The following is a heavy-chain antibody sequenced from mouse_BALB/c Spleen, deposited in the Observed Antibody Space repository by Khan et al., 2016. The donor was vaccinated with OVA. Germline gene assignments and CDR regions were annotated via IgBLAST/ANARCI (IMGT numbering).Heavy chain of an antibody. CDR3: VRDGITWFAH. D-gene: IGHD2-4*01. CDR2: ISTYYENV. Sequence: VQLQESGPELVRPGVSVKISCKGSSNIFSDSGLHWVKQSHAESLEWIGVISTYYENVSYNQKFKGKATMTVDKSSSTAYLELARLTSEDSAVDYCVRDGITWFAHWGQGTLVTVSA. J-gene: IGHJ3*01. CDR1: SNIFSDSG. V-gene: IGHV1S137*01.